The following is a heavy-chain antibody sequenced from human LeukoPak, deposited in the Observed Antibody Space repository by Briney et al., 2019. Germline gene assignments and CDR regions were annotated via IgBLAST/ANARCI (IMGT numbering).Heavy chain of an antibody. CDR2: INPNSGGT. CDR1: GYTFTSYY. Sequence: ASVKVSCKASGYTFTSYYIHWVRQAPGQGLEWMGRINPNSGGTNYAQKFQGRVTMTRDTSISTAYMELSRLSSDDTAVYYCATSRDRIAAAGRDEFDYWGQGTQVTVSS. D-gene: IGHD6-13*01. V-gene: IGHV1-2*06. CDR3: ATSRDRIAAAGRDEFDY. J-gene: IGHJ4*02.